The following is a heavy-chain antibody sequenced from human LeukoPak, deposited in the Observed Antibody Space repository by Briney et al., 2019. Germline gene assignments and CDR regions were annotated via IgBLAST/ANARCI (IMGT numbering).Heavy chain of an antibody. CDR2: INPNSGGT. V-gene: IGHV1-2*02. Sequence: GASVKVSCKASGYTFTGYYMHWVRQAPGQGLEWMGWINPNSGGTNYAQKFQGRVTMTRDTSISTAYMELSRLRSDDTAVYYCARGDYDILTGYCWAVDYWGQGTLVTVSS. CDR3: ARGDYDILTGYCWAVDY. D-gene: IGHD3-9*01. CDR1: GYTFTGYY. J-gene: IGHJ4*02.